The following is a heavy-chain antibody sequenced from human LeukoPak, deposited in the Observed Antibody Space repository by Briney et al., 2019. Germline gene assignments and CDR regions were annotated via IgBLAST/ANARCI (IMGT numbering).Heavy chain of an antibody. CDR3: ARRGKGAMVTDFDY. CDR1: GGSISSSSYY. J-gene: IGHJ4*02. Sequence: SETLSLTCTVSGGSISSSSYYSGWIRQPPGKGLEWIGSIYYSGSTYYNPSLKSRVTISVDTSKNQFSLKLSSVTAADTAVYYCARRGKGAMVTDFDYWGQGTLVTVSS. CDR2: IYYSGST. D-gene: IGHD5-18*01. V-gene: IGHV4-39*01.